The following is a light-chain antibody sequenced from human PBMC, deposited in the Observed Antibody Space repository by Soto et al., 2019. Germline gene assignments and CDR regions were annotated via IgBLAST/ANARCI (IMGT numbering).Light chain of an antibody. CDR3: QHRSTWPYT. CDR1: QSVSSY. Sequence: EIVLTQSPATLSLSPGERATLSCRASQSVSSYLVWYQQKPGQAPSLLIYDASNRATGIPARVIGSGSGTDFTLTISSLEPEDFAVYYCQHRSTWPYTFGQGTNLEIK. J-gene: IGKJ2*01. V-gene: IGKV3-11*01. CDR2: DAS.